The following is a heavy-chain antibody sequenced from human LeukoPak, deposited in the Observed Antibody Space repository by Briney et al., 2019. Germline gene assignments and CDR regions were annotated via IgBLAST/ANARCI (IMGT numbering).Heavy chain of an antibody. CDR1: GYTFTGYY. V-gene: IGHV1-2*02. Sequence: ASVKVSCKASGYTFTGYYMHWVRQAPGQGLEWMGWINPNSGGTNYAQKFQGRVTMTRDTSISTAYMELSRLRSDDTAVYYCARGPRITMIVVVINPPDYWGQGTLVTVSS. J-gene: IGHJ4*02. CDR2: INPNSGGT. CDR3: ARGPRITMIVVVINPPDY. D-gene: IGHD3-22*01.